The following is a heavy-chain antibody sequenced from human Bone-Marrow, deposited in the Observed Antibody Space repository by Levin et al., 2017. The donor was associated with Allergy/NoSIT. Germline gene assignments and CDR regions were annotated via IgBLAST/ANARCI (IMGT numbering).Heavy chain of an antibody. Sequence: PGGSLRLSCAASGFTFRSYEMNWVRQAPGKGLEWVSYISSTGSAIYYADSVKGRFTISRDNAKNSLYLQMNSLRAEDTAVYYCARELRVGGGVRGGDYWGQGTLVTVSS. CDR3: ARELRVGGGVRGGDY. CDR2: ISSTGSAI. D-gene: IGHD2-8*02. J-gene: IGHJ4*02. V-gene: IGHV3-48*03. CDR1: GFTFRSYE.